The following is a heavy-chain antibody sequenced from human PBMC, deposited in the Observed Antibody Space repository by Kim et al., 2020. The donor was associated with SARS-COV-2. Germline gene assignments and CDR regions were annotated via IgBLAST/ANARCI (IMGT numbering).Heavy chain of an antibody. Sequence: ASVKVSCKASGYTFTSYYMHWVRQAPGQGLEWMGIINPSGGSTSYAQKFQGRVTMTRDTSTSTVYMELSSLRSEDTAVYYCARGPRGYRADGFVDYWGQGTLVTVSS. J-gene: IGHJ4*02. V-gene: IGHV1-46*01. CDR1: GYTFTSYY. CDR2: INPSGGST. CDR3: ARGPRGYRADGFVDY. D-gene: IGHD5-18*01.